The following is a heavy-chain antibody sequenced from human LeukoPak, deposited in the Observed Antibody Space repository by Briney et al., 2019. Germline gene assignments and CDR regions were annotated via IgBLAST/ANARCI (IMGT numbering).Heavy chain of an antibody. V-gene: IGHV3-30*02. CDR1: GFTFSSYG. CDR2: IRYDGSNK. D-gene: IGHD4-17*01. J-gene: IGHJ4*02. Sequence: GGSLRLSCAASGFTFSSYGMHWVRQAPGKGLEWVAFIRYDGSNKYYADSVKCRFTISRDNSKNTLYLQMNSLRAEDTAVYYCAKVNDYGDYVSFDYWGQGTLVTVSS. CDR3: AKVNDYGDYVSFDY.